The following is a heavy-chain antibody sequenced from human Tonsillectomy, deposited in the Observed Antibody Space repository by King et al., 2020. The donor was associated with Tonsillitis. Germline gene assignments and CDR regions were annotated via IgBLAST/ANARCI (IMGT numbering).Heavy chain of an antibody. CDR3: AKDKGAAYYDSGRGAFDM. J-gene: IGHJ3*02. D-gene: IGHD3-22*01. CDR1: GLTLRDYD. V-gene: IGHV3-21*01. Sequence: VQLVESGGGLVKPGGSLRLSGATSGLTLRDYDINWFRPAPGKGLEWVSSISINSVVIYFSDSWTGRVAISRDNAKNSLYLQILSLRLEDTAVYYCAKDKGAAYYDSGRGAFDMCGQGTMVTVSS. CDR2: ISINSVVI.